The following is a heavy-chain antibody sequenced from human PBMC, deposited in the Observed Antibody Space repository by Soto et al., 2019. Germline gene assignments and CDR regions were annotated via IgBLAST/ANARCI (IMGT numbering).Heavy chain of an antibody. CDR2: IHYSGTT. J-gene: IGHJ5*02. CDR3: ARVLSYAPMYNWFDP. V-gene: IGHV4-39*07. CDR1: GDSISSSTYY. Sequence: SETLSLTCTVSGDSISSSTYYWGWIRQPPGKGLEWIGSIHYSGTTHYNPSLKSRVTISVDKSKNQFSLKLSSVTAADTAVYYCARVLSYAPMYNWFDPWGQGTLVTVSS. D-gene: IGHD2-2*01.